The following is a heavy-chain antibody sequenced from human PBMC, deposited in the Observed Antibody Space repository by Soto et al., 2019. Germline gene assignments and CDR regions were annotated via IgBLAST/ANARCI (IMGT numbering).Heavy chain of an antibody. J-gene: IGHJ6*03. V-gene: IGHV4-34*01. CDR2: INHSGST. Sequence: TLSLTCAVYGGSFSGYYWSWIRQPPGKGLEWIGEINHSGSTNYNPSLKSRVTISVDTSKNQFSLKLSSVTAADTAVYYCARRRQNYYYYYMDVWGKGTTVTVSS. CDR1: GGSFSGYY. CDR3: ARRRQNYYYYYMDV.